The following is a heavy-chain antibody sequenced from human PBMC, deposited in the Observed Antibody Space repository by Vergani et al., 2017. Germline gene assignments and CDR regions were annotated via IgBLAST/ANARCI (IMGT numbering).Heavy chain of an antibody. Sequence: EVQLEESGGGLVLPGRSLRLSCVASGFTSAGYAMHWVRQAPGKGLEWVSGISWNSNSIGYADSVKGRFTISRDNAKNSLYLQMNSLRAEDTALYYWAKDLGTSSGGGWFDPWCQGTLVTVSS. V-gene: IGHV3-9*02. CDR2: ISWNSNSI. D-gene: IGHD6-6*01. CDR3: AKDLGTSSGGGWFDP. CDR1: GFTSAGYA. J-gene: IGHJ5*02.